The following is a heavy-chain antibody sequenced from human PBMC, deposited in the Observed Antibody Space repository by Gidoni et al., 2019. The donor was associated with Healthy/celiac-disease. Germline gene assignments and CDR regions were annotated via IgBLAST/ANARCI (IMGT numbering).Heavy chain of an antibody. D-gene: IGHD6-6*01. V-gene: IGHV3-33*01. CDR1: GFPFSISG. Sequence: QVQLLESVGGVVQPGRSLRLSCAASGFPFSISGMHWVRQAPGQGLEWVAVIWYDGSNKYYADSVKGRFTISRDNSKNTLYLQMNSLRAEDTAVYYCARDMYSSSSIGGYYYYGMDVWGQGTTVTVSS. CDR3: ARDMYSSSSIGGYYYYGMDV. CDR2: IWYDGSNK. J-gene: IGHJ6*02.